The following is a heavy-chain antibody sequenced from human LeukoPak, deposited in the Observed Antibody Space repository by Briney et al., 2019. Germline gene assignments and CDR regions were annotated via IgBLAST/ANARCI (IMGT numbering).Heavy chain of an antibody. V-gene: IGHV3-33*01. CDR1: GFTFSSYG. CDR3: ARARGWQPNYYYYYMDV. CDR2: IWYDGSNK. Sequence: GGSLRLSCAASGFTFSSYGMHWVRQAPGKGLEWVAVIWYDGSNKYYADSVKGRFTISRDNSKNTLILQMNSLRAEDTAVYYCARARGWQPNYYYYYMDVWGTGTTVTVSS. J-gene: IGHJ6*03. D-gene: IGHD2-15*01.